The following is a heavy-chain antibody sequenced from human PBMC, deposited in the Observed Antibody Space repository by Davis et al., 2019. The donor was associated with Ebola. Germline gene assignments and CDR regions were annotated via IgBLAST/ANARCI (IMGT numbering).Heavy chain of an antibody. V-gene: IGHV3-23*01. J-gene: IGHJ6*02. CDR2: ISGSGNGDVP. Sequence: GESLKISCAASGFSFSNCAMSWVRQVPGKGLEWVSGISGSGNGDVPYYADSVKGRFTISRDNAKNTLYLQMNSLRAEDTAVYYCARDQVYYYGMDVWGQGTTVTVSS. CDR1: GFSFSNCA. CDR3: ARDQVYYYGMDV.